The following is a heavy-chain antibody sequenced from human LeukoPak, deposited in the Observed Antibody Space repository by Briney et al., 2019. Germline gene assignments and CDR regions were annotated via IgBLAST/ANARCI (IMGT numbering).Heavy chain of an antibody. V-gene: IGHV3-48*03. CDR2: ISSSGTTI. D-gene: IGHD2-15*01. J-gene: IGHJ4*02. CDR1: GFTFSSYE. Sequence: GGSLRLSCAASGFTFSSYEMNWVRHAPGKGLEWVSYISSSGTTIYYADSVKGRFTISRDNAKKSLYMQMNSLRAEDTAVYYCARDPCCSGWSCYPNLDYWGRGTLVTVSS. CDR3: ARDPCCSGWSCYPNLDY.